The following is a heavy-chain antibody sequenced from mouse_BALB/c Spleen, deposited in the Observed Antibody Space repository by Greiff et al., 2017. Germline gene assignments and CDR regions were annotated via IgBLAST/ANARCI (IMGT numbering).Heavy chain of an antibody. V-gene: IGHV2-9*02. Sequence: VQLQESGPGLVAPSQSPSITCTVSGFSLTSYGVHWVRQPPGKGLEWLGVIWAGGSTNYNSALMSRLSISKDNSKSQVFLKMNSLQTDDTAMYYCARAEGYSIAYWGQGTLVTVSA. J-gene: IGHJ3*01. CDR3: ARAEGYSIAY. D-gene: IGHD2-3*01. CDR1: GFSLTSYG. CDR2: IWAGGST.